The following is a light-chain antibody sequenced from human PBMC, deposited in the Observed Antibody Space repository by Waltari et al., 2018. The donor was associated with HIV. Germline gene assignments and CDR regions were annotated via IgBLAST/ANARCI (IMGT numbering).Light chain of an antibody. CDR2: EGS. CDR3: CSYAGSSKV. CDR1: SSDVGSYNL. V-gene: IGLV2-23*01. J-gene: IGLJ2*01. Sequence: QSALTQPASVSGSPGQSITISCTGTSSDVGSYNLVSWYQQHTGKAPDLMIYEGSIRRSGVSTSFSGSKSGTTASLTIAGLQAEDEADYYCCSYAGSSKVFGGGTKLTVL.